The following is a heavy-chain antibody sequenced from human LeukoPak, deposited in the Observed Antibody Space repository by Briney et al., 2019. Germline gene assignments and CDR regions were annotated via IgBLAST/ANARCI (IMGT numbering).Heavy chain of an antibody. J-gene: IGHJ4*02. Sequence: GESLKISCKGSGYSFTSYWIGWVRQLPGKGLEWMGIIYPGDSDTRYSPSFQGQVTISADKSVSTAYLQWSSLTASDTAMYYCGSIRSYCSGGSCYSSYFDYWGQGTLVTVSS. D-gene: IGHD2-15*01. CDR1: GYSFTSYW. CDR3: GSIRSYCSGGSCYSSYFDY. CDR2: IYPGDSDT. V-gene: IGHV5-51*01.